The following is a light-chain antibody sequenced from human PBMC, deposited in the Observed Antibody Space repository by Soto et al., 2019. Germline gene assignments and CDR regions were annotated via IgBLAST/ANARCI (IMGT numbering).Light chain of an antibody. J-gene: IGKJ5*01. Sequence: DIQMTQSPSSLSASVGDRVTITCRASQDITNYLAWYQEKQGKVPKLLIYSASTLQTGVPSRFSGRGSGTNFTLTISSLQPEDVATYYCQRYDSVPNTFGQGTRLE. V-gene: IGKV1-27*01. CDR1: QDITNY. CDR2: SAS. CDR3: QRYDSVPNT.